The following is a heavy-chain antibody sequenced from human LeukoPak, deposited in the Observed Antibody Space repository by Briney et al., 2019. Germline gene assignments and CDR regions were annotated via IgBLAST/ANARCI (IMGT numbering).Heavy chain of an antibody. CDR2: IIPIFGTA. Sequence: VASVKVSCKASGGTFSSYAISWVRQAPGQGLEWMGGIIPIFGTANYAQKFQGRVTITADESTSTAYMELSSLRSEDTAVYYCARGPEWGYNGYFDYWGQGTLVTVSS. CDR3: ARGPEWGYNGYFDY. D-gene: IGHD3-3*01. CDR1: GGTFSSYA. J-gene: IGHJ4*02. V-gene: IGHV1-69*13.